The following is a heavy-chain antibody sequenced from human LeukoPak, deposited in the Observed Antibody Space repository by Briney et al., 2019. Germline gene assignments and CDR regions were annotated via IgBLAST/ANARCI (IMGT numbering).Heavy chain of an antibody. D-gene: IGHD1-26*01. CDR1: GHRFTNHW. J-gene: IGHJ5*02. CDR3: ARRPYSGSPNWFDP. V-gene: IGHV5-51*01. CDR2: INLGDSDT. Sequence: KDGESLKISCEVSGHRFTNHWIGWVRQMPGKGLEWVGIINLGDSDTKYSPSFQGQVTISLDKSISTAYLQWRSLKASDTAMYYCARRPYSGSPNWFDPWGQGTLVTVSS.